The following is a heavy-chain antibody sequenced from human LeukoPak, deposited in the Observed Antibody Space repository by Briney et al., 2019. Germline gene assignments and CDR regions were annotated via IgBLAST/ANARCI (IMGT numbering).Heavy chain of an antibody. V-gene: IGHV4-39*01. J-gene: IGHJ6*02. Sequence: SETLSLTCTVAGGSISSDVHYWDWIRQAPGKGLEWIGSLLYNGNTWYNPSLESRVTISVDTSENQFSLRLTSVNAADTALYFCTGRGSGNGGTYAGMDVWGPGTSVTVSS. D-gene: IGHD1-26*01. CDR3: TGRGSGNGGTYAGMDV. CDR1: GGSISSDVHY. CDR2: LLYNGNT.